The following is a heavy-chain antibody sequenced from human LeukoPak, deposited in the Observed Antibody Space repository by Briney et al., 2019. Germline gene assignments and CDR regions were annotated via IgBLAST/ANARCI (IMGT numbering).Heavy chain of an antibody. CDR3: ASIAAAGALDY. J-gene: IGHJ4*02. D-gene: IGHD6-13*01. V-gene: IGHV3-48*04. CDR1: GFTFSSYS. CDR2: ISSSGSTI. Sequence: GGSLRLSCAASGFTFSSYSMNWVRQAPGKGLEWVSYISSSGSTIYYADSVKGRFTISRDNAKNSLYLQMNSLRAEDTAVYYCASIAAAGALDYWGQGTLVTVSS.